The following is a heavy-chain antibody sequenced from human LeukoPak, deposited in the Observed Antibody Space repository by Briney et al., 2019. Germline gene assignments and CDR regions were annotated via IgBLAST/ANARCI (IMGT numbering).Heavy chain of an antibody. D-gene: IGHD7-27*01. CDR2: LNGDNT. CDR3: ARALTGGLTGIPFSAFDI. J-gene: IGHJ3*02. Sequence: GGSLRLSCAASGFTFSNFAMSWIRQAPGKGLEWVSALNGDNTYYADSVKGRFTISRDNSKNTLYLQMNSLRAEDTAVYYCARALTGGLTGIPFSAFDIWGQGTMVTVSS. V-gene: IGHV3-23*01. CDR1: GFTFSNFA.